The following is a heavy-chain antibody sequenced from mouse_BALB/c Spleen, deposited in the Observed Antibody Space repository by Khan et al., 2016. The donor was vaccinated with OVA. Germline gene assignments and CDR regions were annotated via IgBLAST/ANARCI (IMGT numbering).Heavy chain of an antibody. Sequence: VQLQESGPGLVAPSQSLSITCTASGFSLTSYGVHWVRQPPGKGLEWLGVIWAGGSTNYNSALLSRRSICNDNSKSQVFLKMNSLQTDDTAMYYCARLEDIWGQGTTLTVSS. J-gene: IGHJ2*01. D-gene: IGHD1-3*01. CDR1: GFSLTSYG. CDR3: ARLEDI. V-gene: IGHV2-9*02. CDR2: IWAGGST.